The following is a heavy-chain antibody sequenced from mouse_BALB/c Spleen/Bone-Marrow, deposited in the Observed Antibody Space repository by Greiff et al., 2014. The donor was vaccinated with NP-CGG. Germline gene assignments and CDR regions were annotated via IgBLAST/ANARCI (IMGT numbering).Heavy chain of an antibody. CDR3: ARGHGYYVGYYFDN. J-gene: IGHJ2*01. CDR2: IDPANGKT. V-gene: IGHV14-3*02. CDR1: GFNIKDTY. Sequence: VQLKESGAEPVKPGASVKLSCTASGFNIKDTYMHWVKQRPEQGLEWIGRIDPANGKTKYDPKFQGKATITADTSSNTAYLQLSSLTPEDTAVYYCARGHGYYVGYYFDNWGQGTTLTVSS. D-gene: IGHD2-3*01.